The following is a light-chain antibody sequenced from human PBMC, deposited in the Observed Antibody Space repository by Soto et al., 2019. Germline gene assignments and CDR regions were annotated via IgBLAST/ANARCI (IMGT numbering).Light chain of an antibody. J-gene: IGLJ1*01. V-gene: IGLV2-14*01. CDR1: SSDVGGYNY. CDR3: SSYTTSSTYV. Sequence: QSALTQPASVSGSPGQSITISCTGTSSDVGGYNYVSWYQQHPGKAPKLMICDVSDRPSGISNHFSGSKSGNTASLTISGLQAEDEADYYCSSYTTSSTYVFGTGTKVTVL. CDR2: DVS.